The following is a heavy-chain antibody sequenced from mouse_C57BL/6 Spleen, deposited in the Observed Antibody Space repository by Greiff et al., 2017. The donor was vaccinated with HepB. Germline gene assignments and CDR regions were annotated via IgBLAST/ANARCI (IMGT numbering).Heavy chain of an antibody. CDR1: GFTFSNYW. CDR2: IRLKSDNYAT. D-gene: IGHD4-1*01. J-gene: IGHJ3*01. Sequence: EVQLQQSGGGLVQPGGSMKLSCVASGFTFSNYWMNWVRQSPEKGLEWVAQIRLKSDNYATHYAESVKGRFTISRDDSKSSVYLQMNNLRAEDTGIYYCTGSLANWVAWFAYWGQGTLVTVSA. V-gene: IGHV6-3*01. CDR3: TGSLANWVAWFAY.